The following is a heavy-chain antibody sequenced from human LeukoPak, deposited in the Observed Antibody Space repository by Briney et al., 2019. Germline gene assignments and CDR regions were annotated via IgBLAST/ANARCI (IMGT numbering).Heavy chain of an antibody. J-gene: IGHJ4*02. CDR2: ISGSGGST. D-gene: IGHD2-2*01. Sequence: GGSLRLSCAASGFTFSSYAMSWVRQAPGKGREGVSAISGSGGSTYYADSVRGRFTISRDNSKNTLYLQMNSLRAEDTAVYYCAKDNGIVVVPAAMSVYYFDYWGQGTLVTVSS. CDR3: AKDNGIVVVPAAMSVYYFDY. V-gene: IGHV3-23*01. CDR1: GFTFSSYA.